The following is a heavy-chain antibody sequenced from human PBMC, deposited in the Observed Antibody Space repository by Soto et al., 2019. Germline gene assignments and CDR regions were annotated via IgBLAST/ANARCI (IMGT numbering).Heavy chain of an antibody. Sequence: SVKVSCKASGGTFSSYAISWVRQAPGQGLEWMGGIIPIFGTANYAQKFQGRVTITADESTSTAYMELSSLRSEDTAVYYCARAGKTDSSGWYRGQDAFDIWDQGTMVTVSS. CDR3: ARAGKTDSSGWYRGQDAFDI. D-gene: IGHD6-19*01. J-gene: IGHJ3*02. V-gene: IGHV1-69*13. CDR2: IIPIFGTA. CDR1: GGTFSSYA.